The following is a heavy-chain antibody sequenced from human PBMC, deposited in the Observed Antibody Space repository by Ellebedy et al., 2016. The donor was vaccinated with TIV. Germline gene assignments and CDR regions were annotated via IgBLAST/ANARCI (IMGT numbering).Heavy chain of an antibody. D-gene: IGHD3-10*01. CDR2: IYYSGST. CDR3: ASRRWFGESRVGYFDY. Sequence: MPSETLSLTCTVSGGSITGYYWSWIRQPPGKGLEWIGYIYYSGSTNYNPSLKSRVTISVDTSKNQFSLKLSSVTAADTAVYYCASRRWFGESRVGYFDYWGQGTLVTVSS. V-gene: IGHV4-59*08. CDR1: GGSITGYY. J-gene: IGHJ4*02.